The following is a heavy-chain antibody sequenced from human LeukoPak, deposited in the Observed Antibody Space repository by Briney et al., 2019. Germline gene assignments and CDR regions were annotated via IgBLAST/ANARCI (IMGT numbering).Heavy chain of an antibody. CDR3: AGARSWYYDSSGYYYRQHFDY. D-gene: IGHD3-22*01. Sequence: SETLSLTCTVSAGSISSGGYYWSWIRQPAGKGLEWIGRIYTSGSTNYNPSLKSRVTISVDTSKNQFSLKLSSVTAADTAVYYCAGARSWYYDSSGYYYRQHFDYWGQGTLVTVSS. CDR1: AGSISSGGYY. J-gene: IGHJ4*02. V-gene: IGHV4-61*02. CDR2: IYTSGST.